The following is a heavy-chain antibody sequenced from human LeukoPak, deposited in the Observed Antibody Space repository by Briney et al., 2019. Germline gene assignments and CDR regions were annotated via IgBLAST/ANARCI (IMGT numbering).Heavy chain of an antibody. CDR1: GFTFDDYA. V-gene: IGHV3-9*01. D-gene: IGHD3-22*01. CDR2: ISWNSGSI. CDR3: AKDYDSSGYSTFGFDY. Sequence: GGSLRLSCAASGFTFDDYAMHWVRQAPGKGLEWVSGISWNSGSIGYADSVKRRFTISRDNAKNSLYLQMNSLRAEDTALYYCAKDYDSSGYSTFGFDYWGQGTLVTVSS. J-gene: IGHJ4*02.